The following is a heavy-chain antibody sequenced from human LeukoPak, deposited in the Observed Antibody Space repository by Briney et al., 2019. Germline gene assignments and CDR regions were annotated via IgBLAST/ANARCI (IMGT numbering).Heavy chain of an antibody. Sequence: GGSLRLSCAASGFTVSSNYMSWVRQAPGKGLEWVSVIYSGGSTYYADSVKGRFTISRDNSKNTLYLQMNSLRAEDTAVYYCARHMGDYVWGSYPFIDYWGQGTLVTVSS. J-gene: IGHJ4*02. CDR1: GFTVSSNY. D-gene: IGHD3-16*02. V-gene: IGHV3-66*02. CDR2: IYSGGST. CDR3: ARHMGDYVWGSYPFIDY.